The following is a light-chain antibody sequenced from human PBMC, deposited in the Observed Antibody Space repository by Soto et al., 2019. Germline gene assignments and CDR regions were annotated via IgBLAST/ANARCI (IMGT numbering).Light chain of an antibody. V-gene: IGKV2-28*01. Sequence: DIVITQSPVSLPVTPADPSFISCASSQRLLYSNGYNYLDWYLVKPGQSPHLLIYLGSNRASGVPDRFSGSGSGTDSTLTISSLQPEVLATYYCQQSYRTPITFGQGTRLENK. J-gene: IGKJ5*01. CDR1: QRLLYSNGYNY. CDR2: LGS. CDR3: QQSYRTPIT.